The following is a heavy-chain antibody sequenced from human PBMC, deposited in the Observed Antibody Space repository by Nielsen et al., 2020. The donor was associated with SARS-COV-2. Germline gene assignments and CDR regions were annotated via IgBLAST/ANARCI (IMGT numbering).Heavy chain of an antibody. Sequence: GGSLRLSCAASGFTFSSYAMSWVRQAPGKGLEWVANIKQDGSEKYYVDSVKGRFTISRDNAKNSLYLQMNSLRAEDTAVYYCARDGVTIFNYYYGMDVWGQGTTVTVSS. D-gene: IGHD3-9*01. CDR2: IKQDGSEK. CDR1: GFTFSSYA. CDR3: ARDGVTIFNYYYGMDV. V-gene: IGHV3-7*01. J-gene: IGHJ6*02.